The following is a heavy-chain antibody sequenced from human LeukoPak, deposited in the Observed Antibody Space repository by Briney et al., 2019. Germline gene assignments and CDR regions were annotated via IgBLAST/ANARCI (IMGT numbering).Heavy chain of an antibody. V-gene: IGHV3-53*01. CDR3: ARDYTHADAFDI. Sequence: GGSLRLSCAASGFTFSSYSMNWVRQAPGKGLEWVSVIYSGGKTFYADSVKGRFTISRDNSKNTLYLQMNSLRAEDTAVYYCARDYTHADAFDIWGQGTMVTVSS. J-gene: IGHJ3*02. D-gene: IGHD3-16*01. CDR1: GFTFSSYS. CDR2: IYSGGKT.